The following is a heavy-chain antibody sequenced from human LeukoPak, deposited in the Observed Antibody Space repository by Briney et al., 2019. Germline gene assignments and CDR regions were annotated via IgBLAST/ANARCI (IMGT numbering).Heavy chain of an antibody. CDR2: IYTSGST. J-gene: IGHJ3*02. CDR3: ARDCSSTSCYKGYAFDI. D-gene: IGHD2-2*02. V-gene: IGHV4-4*07. CDR1: GGSISSYY. Sequence: PSETLSLTCTVSGGSISSYYWSWIRQPAGKGLEWIGRIYTSGSTNYNPSHKSRVTMSVDTSKNQFSLKLSSVTAADTAVYYCARDCSSTSCYKGYAFDIWGQGTMVTVSS.